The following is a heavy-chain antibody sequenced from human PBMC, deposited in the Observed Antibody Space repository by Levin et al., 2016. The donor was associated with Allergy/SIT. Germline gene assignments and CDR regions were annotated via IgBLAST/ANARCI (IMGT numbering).Heavy chain of an antibody. D-gene: IGHD6-19*01. V-gene: IGHV4-61*01. CDR1: GDSVSSGKYY. J-gene: IGHJ4*02. CDR3: ARDLGAGASGRWQQIDY. Sequence: SETLSLTCTVSGDSVSSGKYYWSWIRQPPGKGLEWIGYIYYSGSTKYNPSLKGRVTISVDTSKNQFSLKLSSVTAADTAVYYCARDLGAGASGRWQQIDYWGQGTLVTVSS. CDR2: IYYSGST.